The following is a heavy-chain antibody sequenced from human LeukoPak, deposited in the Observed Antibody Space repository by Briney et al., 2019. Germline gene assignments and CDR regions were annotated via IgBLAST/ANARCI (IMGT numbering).Heavy chain of an antibody. J-gene: IGHJ3*01. CDR3: ARTASGDYLSGDAFDL. D-gene: IGHD4-17*01. Sequence: GKSLRLSCAASKFMFSTFAMYWVRQTPGKGLEWLAVTSYDGSNTFYADSVKGRFTISRDNSKDTLYLHMNSLRGEDTAVYYCARTASGDYLSGDAFDLWGQGTLVTVSS. CDR2: TSYDGSNT. V-gene: IGHV3-30*04. CDR1: KFMFSTFA.